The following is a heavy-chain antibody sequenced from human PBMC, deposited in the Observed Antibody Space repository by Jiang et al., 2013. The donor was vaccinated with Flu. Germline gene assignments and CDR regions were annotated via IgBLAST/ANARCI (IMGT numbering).Heavy chain of an antibody. Sequence: LRLSCAASEFTFSHYGMHWVRQAPGKGLEWAAGIQYDGSKKYYADSVKGRFTISRDNSKNTLYLQMSSLRGDDTAIYYCARDADTSGYYSWFDLWGQGTLVTVSS. J-gene: IGHJ5*02. D-gene: IGHD3-22*01. CDR3: ARDADTSGYYSWFDL. V-gene: IGHV3-33*01. CDR1: EFTFSHYG. CDR2: IQYDGSKK.